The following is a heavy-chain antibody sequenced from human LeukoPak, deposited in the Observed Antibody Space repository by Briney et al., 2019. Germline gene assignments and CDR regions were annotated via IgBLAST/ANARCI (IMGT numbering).Heavy chain of an antibody. J-gene: IGHJ4*02. D-gene: IGHD5/OR15-5a*01. Sequence: PGGSLRLSCAASGFTFSSYAFNWVRQAPGKGLEWVSFISNSGTATHYADSVKGRFSISRDSARNSVYLQMNSLRVEDTAVYYCARERTAVSDYWGQGTLVTVSS. CDR3: ARERTAVSDY. CDR1: GFTFSSYA. V-gene: IGHV3-48*03. CDR2: ISNSGTAT.